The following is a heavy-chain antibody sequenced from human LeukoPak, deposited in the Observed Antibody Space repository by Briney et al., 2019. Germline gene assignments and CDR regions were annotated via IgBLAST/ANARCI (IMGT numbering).Heavy chain of an antibody. D-gene: IGHD2-21*02. CDR1: GFTFSYYA. Sequence: PGGSLRLSCAASGFTFSYYAMHWVRQAPGKGLEWVAFTSSDGSDKYYADSMMGRFTISRDNSKNTLYLQMTSLRGEDTAMYYCAREGTARDAFDIWGQGTMVTVSS. CDR3: AREGTARDAFDI. CDR2: TSSDGSDK. J-gene: IGHJ3*02. V-gene: IGHV3-30-3*01.